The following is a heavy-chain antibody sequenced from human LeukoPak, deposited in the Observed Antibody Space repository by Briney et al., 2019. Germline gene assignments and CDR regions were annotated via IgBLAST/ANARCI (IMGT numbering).Heavy chain of an antibody. D-gene: IGHD2-2*01. Sequence: PSETLSLTCTVSGGSISSSSYYWGWIRQPPGKGLEWIGSIYYSGSTYYNPSLKSRVTTSVDTSKNQFSLKLSSVTAADTAVYYCARAPASSTINDAFDIWGQGTMVTVSS. CDR3: ARAPASSTINDAFDI. J-gene: IGHJ3*02. V-gene: IGHV4-39*01. CDR2: IYYSGST. CDR1: GGSISSSSYY.